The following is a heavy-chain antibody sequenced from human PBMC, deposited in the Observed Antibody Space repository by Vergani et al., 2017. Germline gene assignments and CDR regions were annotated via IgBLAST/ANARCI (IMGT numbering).Heavy chain of an antibody. V-gene: IGHV4-34*01. CDR2: INHSGST. CDR3: ARGGLVGATMESFDY. CDR1: GGSFSGYY. J-gene: IGHJ4*02. D-gene: IGHD1-26*01. Sequence: QVQLQQWGAGLLKPSETLSLTCAVYGGSFSGYYWSWIRQPPGKGLEWIGEINHSGSTNYNPSLKSRVTISVDTSKNQFSLKLSSVTAADTAVYYCARGGLVGATMESFDYWGQGTLVTVSS.